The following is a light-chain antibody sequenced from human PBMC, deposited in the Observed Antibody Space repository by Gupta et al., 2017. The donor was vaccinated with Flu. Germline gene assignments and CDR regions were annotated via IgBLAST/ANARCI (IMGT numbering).Light chain of an antibody. CDR3: SSYTSNSALYF. J-gene: IGLJ1*01. V-gene: IGLV2-14*01. CDR1: SSDIGGYNN. CDR2: AVS. Sequence: ISCTGPSSDIGGYNNVSWYHPPPGKAPKLLLSAVSNRPSGFSNRFSGSKSGNTASLTISGLQAEDEAYYSCSSYTSNSALYFFGTGTKVP.